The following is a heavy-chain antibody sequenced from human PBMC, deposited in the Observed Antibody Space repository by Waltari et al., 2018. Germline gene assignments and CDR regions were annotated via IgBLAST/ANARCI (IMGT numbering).Heavy chain of an antibody. D-gene: IGHD2-2*01. CDR2: IYYSGST. J-gene: IGHJ5*02. CDR3: ARTIVVVPAAIGWFDP. CDR1: GGSISSYY. Sequence: QVQLQESGPGLVKPSETLSLTCTVSGGSISSYYWSWIRQPPGKGLEWIGYIYYSGSTNYNPSLKSRVTISVDTSKNQFSLKLSSVTAADTAVYYCARTIVVVPAAIGWFDPWGQGTLVTVSS. V-gene: IGHV4-59*01.